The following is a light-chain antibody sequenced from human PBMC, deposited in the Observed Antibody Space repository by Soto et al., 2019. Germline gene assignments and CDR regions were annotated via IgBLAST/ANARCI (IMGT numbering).Light chain of an antibody. CDR3: QQYNSYSPET. CDR1: QSISSW. V-gene: IGKV1-5*01. CDR2: DAS. J-gene: IGKJ1*01. Sequence: IHMTQSPSNLSAPVPDTVTITCRASQSISSWLAWYQQKPGKAPKLLIYDASSLESGVPSRFSGSGSGTEFTLTISSLQPDDFATYYCQQYNSYSPETFGQGTKVDIK.